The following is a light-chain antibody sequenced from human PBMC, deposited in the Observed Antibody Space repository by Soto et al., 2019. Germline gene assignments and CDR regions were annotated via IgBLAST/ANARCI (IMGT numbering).Light chain of an antibody. Sequence: DIQMTQSPATLSASVGDRVTITCRASQNIYTWLAWYQQKPGKAPKLLIYEASSLETGVPSRFSGSGSGTEFTLTISSLQPDDFATYYCQQSGDTPPWTFGQGTKVDIK. CDR2: EAS. CDR1: QNIYTW. CDR3: QQSGDTPPWT. V-gene: IGKV1-5*03. J-gene: IGKJ1*01.